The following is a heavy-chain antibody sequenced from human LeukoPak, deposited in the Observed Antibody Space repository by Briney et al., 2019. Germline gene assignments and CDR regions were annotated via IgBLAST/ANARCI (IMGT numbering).Heavy chain of an antibody. Sequence: SETLSLTCTVSGGSISSSSYYWSWIRQPAGKGLEWIGRIYTSGSTNYNPSLKSRVTISVDTSKNQFSLKLSSVTAADTAVYYCARAVYYDILTGYSYYFDYWGQGTLVTVSS. CDR1: GGSISSSSYY. D-gene: IGHD3-9*01. CDR2: IYTSGST. V-gene: IGHV4-61*02. J-gene: IGHJ4*02. CDR3: ARAVYYDILTGYSYYFDY.